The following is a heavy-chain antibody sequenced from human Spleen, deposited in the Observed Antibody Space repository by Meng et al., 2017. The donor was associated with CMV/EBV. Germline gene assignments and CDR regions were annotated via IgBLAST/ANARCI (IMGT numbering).Heavy chain of an antibody. Sequence: GESLKISCVASGFTFSSYAMSWVRQAPGKGLEWVSGISSSGYITHYADSVKGRFTISRDNSKNTLYLQLNSLRADDTAVYYCALISIYPPIDYWGQGIRVTVSS. CDR1: GFTFSSYA. CDR3: ALISIYPPIDY. J-gene: IGHJ4*02. V-gene: IGHV3-23*01. D-gene: IGHD5/OR15-5a*01. CDR2: ISSSGYIT.